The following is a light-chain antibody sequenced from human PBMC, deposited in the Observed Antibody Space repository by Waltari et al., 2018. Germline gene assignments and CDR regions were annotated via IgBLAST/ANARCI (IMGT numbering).Light chain of an antibody. CDR2: KAS. CDR3: QQYNSDSHS. Sequence: DIQMTQSPSSLSASVGDKVTITCRASQSISTWLAWFQLKPGKAPKPLIYKASNLESGVPSRFSGSGSGTGFTLTISSLLPEDFATYYCQQYNSDSHSFGQGTRLEIK. V-gene: IGKV1-5*03. J-gene: IGKJ2*01. CDR1: QSISTW.